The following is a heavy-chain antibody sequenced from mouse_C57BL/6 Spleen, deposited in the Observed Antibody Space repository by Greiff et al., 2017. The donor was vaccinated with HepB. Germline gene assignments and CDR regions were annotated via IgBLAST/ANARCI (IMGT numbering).Heavy chain of an antibody. CDR1: GYSITSGYY. CDR2: ISYDGSN. V-gene: IGHV3-6*01. CDR3: ARGEDWDGYAMDY. Sequence: VQLQQSGPGLVKPSQSLSLTCSVTGYSITSGYYWNWIRQFPGNKLEWMGYISYDGSNNYNPSLKNRISITRDTSKNQFFLKLNSVTTEDTATYYCARGEDWDGYAMDYWGQGTSVTVSS. D-gene: IGHD4-1*01. J-gene: IGHJ4*01.